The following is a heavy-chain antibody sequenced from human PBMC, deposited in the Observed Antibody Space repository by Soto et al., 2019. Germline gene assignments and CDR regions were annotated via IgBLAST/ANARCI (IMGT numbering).Heavy chain of an antibody. V-gene: IGHV3-30*18. D-gene: IGHD2-8*01. J-gene: IGHJ3*02. CDR1: GFTFNSYG. CDR3: AKQVVPHTNGLDS. CDR2: ISYDGSNK. Sequence: QVQLVESGGGVVQPGGSLRLSCAASGFTFNSYGIHWVRQAPGKGLEWVAVISYDGSNKYFADSVKGRFTISRDNSKNTVYLQMNSLRADETAVYHCAKQVVPHTNGLDSWGQGTMVIVSS.